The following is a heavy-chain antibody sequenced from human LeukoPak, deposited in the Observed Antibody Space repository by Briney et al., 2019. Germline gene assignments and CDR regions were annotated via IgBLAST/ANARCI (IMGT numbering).Heavy chain of an antibody. V-gene: IGHV4-59*01. D-gene: IGHD6-13*01. Sequence: KPSETLSLTCTVSGDSISLYYGSWIRQPPGKGLEWIGDIYYTGSTKSNPSLKSRVTISVDTSKKQFSLNLSSVTAADTDVYYCAREGWFSTTWYFDYWGEGILVTVS. CDR2: IYYTGST. CDR1: GDSISLYY. CDR3: AREGWFSTTWYFDY. J-gene: IGHJ4*02.